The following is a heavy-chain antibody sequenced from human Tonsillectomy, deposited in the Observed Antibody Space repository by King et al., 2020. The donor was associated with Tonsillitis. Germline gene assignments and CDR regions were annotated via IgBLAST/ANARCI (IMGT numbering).Heavy chain of an antibody. D-gene: IGHD2-2*01. CDR1: GYTFTSYD. J-gene: IGHJ5*02. CDR2: ITTYNGNT. CDR3: ARISGGTPCSSISCYSWFDP. Sequence: QGQLVQSGAEVKKPGASVKVSCKASGYTFTSYDFTWVRQAPGQGLEWMGWITTYNGNTNYAQKFQGRVNMTTDTSTSTAYMELRSLRSDDTAVYYCARISGGTPCSSISCYSWFDPWGQGTLVTVSS. V-gene: IGHV1-18*01.